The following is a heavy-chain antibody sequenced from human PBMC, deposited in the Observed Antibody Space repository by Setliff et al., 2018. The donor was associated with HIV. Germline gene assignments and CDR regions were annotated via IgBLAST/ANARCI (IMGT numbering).Heavy chain of an antibody. D-gene: IGHD6-6*01. CDR2: IYYSGST. CDR3: ARSSSSSPFFFDY. J-gene: IGHJ4*02. V-gene: IGHV4-31*03. Sequence: PSETLSLTCTVSGGSISNSVCFWTWIRQHPGKGLEWIGYIYYSGSTYQNPSLKSRVTISVDTSKNQFSLKLNSVTAADTAVYYCARSSSSSPFFFDYWGQGSLVTVSS. CDR1: GGSISNSVCF.